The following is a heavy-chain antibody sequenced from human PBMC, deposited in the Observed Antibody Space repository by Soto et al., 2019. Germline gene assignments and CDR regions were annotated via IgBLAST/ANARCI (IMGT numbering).Heavy chain of an antibody. CDR3: AKDRGSSSLLYYYYCMDV. D-gene: IGHD6-6*01. CDR1: GFTFDDYA. CDR2: ISWYGGST. J-gene: IGHJ6*02. Sequence: GGSLRLSCAASGFTFDDYAMHWVRQAPGKGLEWVSLISWYGGSTYYADSVKGLFTISRDNSKNSLYLQMNSLRAEDTALYYCAKDRGSSSLLYYYYCMDVWGQGTTVTVSS. V-gene: IGHV3-43D*03.